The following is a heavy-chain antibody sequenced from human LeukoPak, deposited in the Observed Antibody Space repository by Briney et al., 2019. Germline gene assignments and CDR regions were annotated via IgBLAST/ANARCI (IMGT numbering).Heavy chain of an antibody. J-gene: IGHJ4*02. CDR3: ATGRTKWDLLNY. V-gene: IGHV1-24*01. CDR1: GYTLFELS. CDR2: LDPEDGEM. Sequence: GASVKVSCKVSGYTLFELSLHWVRQAPGKGLEWMGGLDPEDGEMIYSQKFQGRVTMTEDTSTDIAYMEMSSLRSEDTAVYYCATGRTKWDLLNYWGQGTLVTVSS. D-gene: IGHD1-26*01.